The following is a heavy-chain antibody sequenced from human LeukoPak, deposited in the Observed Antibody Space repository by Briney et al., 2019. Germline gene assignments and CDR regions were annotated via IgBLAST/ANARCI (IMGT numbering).Heavy chain of an antibody. Sequence: SETLSLTCSVSGVSVSSRSYYWGWIRQPPGKGLEWIGNIYYSGSTNYNPSLKSRVTMSVDTSKNQFSLKLSSVTAADTAVYYCARGLNPRYDSRKRWGYGMDVWGQGTTVTVSS. J-gene: IGHJ6*02. CDR2: IYYSGST. CDR1: GVSVSSRSYY. D-gene: IGHD3-22*01. V-gene: IGHV4-61*01. CDR3: ARGLNPRYDSRKRWGYGMDV.